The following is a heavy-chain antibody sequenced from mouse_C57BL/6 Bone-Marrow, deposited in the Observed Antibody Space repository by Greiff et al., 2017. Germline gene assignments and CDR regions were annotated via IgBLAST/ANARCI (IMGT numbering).Heavy chain of an antibody. CDR2: ILPGSGST. V-gene: IGHV1-9*01. Sequence: VQLQQSGAELMKPGASVQLSCQATGYTFTGYWLEWVKQRPGHGLEWIGEILPGSGSTNYNEKFKGKATFTADPSSNTAYMQLSSLTTEDSAIYYCARVNYYDGYAMGYWGQGTSVTVSS. J-gene: IGHJ4*01. D-gene: IGHD1-1*01. CDR3: ARVNYYDGYAMGY. CDR1: GYTFTGYW.